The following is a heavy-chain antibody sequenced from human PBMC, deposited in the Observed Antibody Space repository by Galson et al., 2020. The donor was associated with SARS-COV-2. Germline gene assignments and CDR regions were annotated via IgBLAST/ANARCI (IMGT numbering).Heavy chain of an antibody. CDR2: ISWNSGDI. V-gene: IGHV3-9*01. CDR1: GFSFRDYA. J-gene: IGHJ4*02. D-gene: IGHD3-16*01. Sequence: GGSLRLSCAASGFSFRDYAMHWVRQGPGKGPEWVSSISWNSGDIGSAESVKGRFTISRDNAKNSLYLQMTSLRPEDTALYYCIKARQIWDHFDSWGQGTLVTVSS. CDR3: IKARQIWDHFDS.